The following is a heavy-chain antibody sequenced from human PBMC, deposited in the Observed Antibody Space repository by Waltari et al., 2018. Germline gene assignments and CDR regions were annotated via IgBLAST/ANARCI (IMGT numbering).Heavy chain of an antibody. CDR1: GGSISSGSYY. D-gene: IGHD3-9*01. CDR3: ARGELDDILTGTPQDYFDY. CDR2: IYTSGST. J-gene: IGHJ4*02. Sequence: QVQLQESGPGLVKPSQTLSLTCTVSGGSISSGSYYWSWIRQPAGKGLEWIGYIYTSGSTNYNPSLKSRVTISVDTSKNQFSLKLSSVTAADTAVYYCARGELDDILTGTPQDYFDYWGQGTLVTVSS. V-gene: IGHV4-61*09.